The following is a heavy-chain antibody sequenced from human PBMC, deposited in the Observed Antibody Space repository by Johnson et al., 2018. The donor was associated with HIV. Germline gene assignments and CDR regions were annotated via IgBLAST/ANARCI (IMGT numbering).Heavy chain of an antibody. CDR1: GFIFSSYA. D-gene: IGHD5-18*01. CDR3: ASPYSYGLDDAFDI. J-gene: IGHJ3*02. V-gene: IGHV3-64*01. CDR2: ISSNGGST. Sequence: VQLVESGGGVVRPGGSLRLSCAVSGFIFSSYAMHWVRQAPGKGLEYISTISSNGGSTYYANYVKGRFTISRDNAKKSLYLQMNSLRAEDTAVYYCASPYSYGLDDAFDIWGQGTMVTVSS.